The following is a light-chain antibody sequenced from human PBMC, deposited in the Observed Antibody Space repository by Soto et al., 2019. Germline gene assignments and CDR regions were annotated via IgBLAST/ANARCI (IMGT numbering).Light chain of an antibody. CDR2: GAY. CDR3: KKYDNSPLT. Sequence: ERVITQSPATLSVAPGERSTLSCRASQSVTSYLAWYQQKPGQAHRILIYGAYNRATGIADRFSGSGSGTDFTLTIRSLEPEDFAVYYCKKYDNSPLTLGGGTKVDIK. V-gene: IGKV3D-15*01. CDR1: QSVTSY. J-gene: IGKJ4*01.